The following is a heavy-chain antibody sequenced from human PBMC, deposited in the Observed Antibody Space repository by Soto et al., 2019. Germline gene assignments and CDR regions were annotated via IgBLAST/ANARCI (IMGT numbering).Heavy chain of an antibody. V-gene: IGHV3-74*01. CDR2: IYNAGTYS. D-gene: IGHD3-9*01. CDR1: GFIFKMYW. J-gene: IGHJ4*02. CDR3: TRGPRPSSTGTRAY. Sequence: GGSLRLSCAASGFIFKMYWMNWVRQRPGKGLVWISRIYNAGTYSDYADSVRGRFTISRDNVNDTLYLQMNNLRAEDSGLYYSTRGPRPSSTGTRAYWGQGTQVTVSS.